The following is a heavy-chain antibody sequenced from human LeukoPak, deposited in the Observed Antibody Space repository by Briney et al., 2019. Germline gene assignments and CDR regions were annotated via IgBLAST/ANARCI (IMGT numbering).Heavy chain of an antibody. Sequence: GGSLRLSCAASGFTFRSFAMHWVRQAPGKGLEWVAVISYDGSNKKYADSVKGRFTISRDNSKNTLFLQMNSLRGEDTAEYYCARGAARMVEMATIISFEYWGQGILVTVSS. D-gene: IGHD5-24*01. CDR3: ARGAARMVEMATIISFEY. CDR1: GFTFRSFA. J-gene: IGHJ4*02. V-gene: IGHV3-30*04. CDR2: ISYDGSNK.